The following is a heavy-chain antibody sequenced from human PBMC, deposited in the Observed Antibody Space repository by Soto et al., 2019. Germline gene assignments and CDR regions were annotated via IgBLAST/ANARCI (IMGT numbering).Heavy chain of an antibody. CDR3: ARDDDSSGYSDY. CDR1: GGTFSSYA. CDR2: IIPIFGTA. Sequence: QVQLVQSGAEVKKPGSSVKVSCKASGGTFSSYAISWVRQAPGQGLEWMGGIIPIFGTANYAQKFQGRVTIXAXVSTSTAYMELSSLRSEDTAVYYCARDDDSSGYSDYWGQGTLVTVSS. J-gene: IGHJ4*02. V-gene: IGHV1-69*12. D-gene: IGHD3-22*01.